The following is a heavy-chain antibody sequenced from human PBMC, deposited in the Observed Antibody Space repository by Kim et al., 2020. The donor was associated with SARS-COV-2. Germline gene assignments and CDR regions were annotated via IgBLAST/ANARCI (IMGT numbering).Heavy chain of an antibody. J-gene: IGHJ6*02. V-gene: IGHV3-53*01. CDR3: ARWGVSNRPTYYYYGMDV. Sequence: GGSLRLSCAASGFTVSSNYMSWVRQAPGKGLEWVSVIYSGGSTYYADSVKGRFTISRDNSKNTLYLQMNSLRAEDTAVYYCARWGVSNRPTYYYYGMDVWGQGTTVTVSS. CDR1: GFTVSSNY. D-gene: IGHD3-16*01. CDR2: IYSGGST.